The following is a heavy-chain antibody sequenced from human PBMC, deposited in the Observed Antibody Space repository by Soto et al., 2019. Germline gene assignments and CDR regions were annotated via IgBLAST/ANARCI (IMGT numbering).Heavy chain of an antibody. CDR1: GGSISSSSYY. V-gene: IGHV4-39*01. CDR3: ARQFDFWSGYLMAGDYYYGMDV. Sequence: SETLSLTCTVSGGSISSSSYYWGWIRQPPGKGLEWIGSIYYSGSTYYNPSLKSRVTISVDTSKNQFSLKLSSVTAADTAVYYCARQFDFWSGYLMAGDYYYGMDVWGQGTTVTVSS. D-gene: IGHD3-3*01. CDR2: IYYSGST. J-gene: IGHJ6*02.